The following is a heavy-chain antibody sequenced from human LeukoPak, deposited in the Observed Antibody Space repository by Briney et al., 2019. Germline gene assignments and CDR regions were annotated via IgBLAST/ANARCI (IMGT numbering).Heavy chain of an antibody. V-gene: IGHV1-18*01. CDR2: ISAYNGNT. J-gene: IGHJ1*01. D-gene: IGHD2-2*01. CDR1: GYTFTSYG. Sequence: ASVKVSCKASGYTFTSYGTSWVRQAPGQGLEWMGWISAYNGNTNYAQKLQGRVTMTTGTSTSTAYMELRSLRSDDTAVYYCARGPAAHHPEYFQHWGQGTLVTVSS. CDR3: ARGPAAHHPEYFQH.